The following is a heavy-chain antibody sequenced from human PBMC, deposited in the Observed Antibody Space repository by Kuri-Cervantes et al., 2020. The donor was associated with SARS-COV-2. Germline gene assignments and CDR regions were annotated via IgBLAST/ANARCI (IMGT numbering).Heavy chain of an antibody. CDR1: GFTFSSYG. V-gene: IGHV3-30*18. Sequence: GGSLRLSCAASGFTFSSYGMRWVRQAPGKGLEWVAVISYDGSNKYYADSVKGRFTISRDNSKNTLYLQMNSLRAEDTAVYYCAKVSIRGVVAAYYWYFDLWGRGTLVTVSS. CDR3: AKVSIRGVVAAYYWYFDL. CDR2: ISYDGSNK. J-gene: IGHJ2*01. D-gene: IGHD2-15*01.